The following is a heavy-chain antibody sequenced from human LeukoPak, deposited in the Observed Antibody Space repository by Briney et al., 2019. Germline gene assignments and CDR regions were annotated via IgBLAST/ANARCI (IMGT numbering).Heavy chain of an antibody. V-gene: IGHV6-1*01. CDR2: TYYRSKWYN. J-gene: IGHJ4*02. D-gene: IGHD6-19*01. CDR3: ARDLGTTGWHTFDY. CDR1: GDSVSSKNGA. Sequence: SQTLSLTCAASGDSVSSKNGAWNWIRQSPSRGLEWLGRTYYRSKWYNDYAESMEGRMTISQDTSKNQYSLHLNSVTPDDTAVYYCARDLGTTGWHTFDYWGQGTLVTVSS.